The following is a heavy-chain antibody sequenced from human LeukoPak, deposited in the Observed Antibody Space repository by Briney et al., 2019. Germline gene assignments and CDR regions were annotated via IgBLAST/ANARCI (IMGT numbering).Heavy chain of an antibody. D-gene: IGHD5-18*01. CDR1: GFTFSSYG. CDR3: AKGRTQLWLDDAFDI. CDR2: ISYDGSNK. J-gene: IGHJ3*02. Sequence: PGGSLRLSCAASGFTFSSYGMHWVRQAPGKGLEWVAIISYDGSNKYYADSVKGRLTISRDTSKNTLYLQMNSLRAEDTAVYYCAKGRTQLWLDDAFDIWGQGTMVTVSS. V-gene: IGHV3-30*18.